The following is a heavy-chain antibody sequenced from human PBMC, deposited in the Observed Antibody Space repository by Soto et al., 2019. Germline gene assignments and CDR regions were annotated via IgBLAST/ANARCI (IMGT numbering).Heavy chain of an antibody. Sequence: PSETLSLTCAVYGGSFSGYYWSWIRQPPGKGLEWIGEINHSGSTNYNPSLKSRVTISVDTSKNQFSLKLSSVTAADTAVYYCARGVQRYDYVWGSYRPSYFDYWGQGTLVTVS. CDR1: GGSFSGYY. J-gene: IGHJ4*02. CDR3: ARGVQRYDYVWGSYRPSYFDY. CDR2: INHSGST. D-gene: IGHD3-16*02. V-gene: IGHV4-34*01.